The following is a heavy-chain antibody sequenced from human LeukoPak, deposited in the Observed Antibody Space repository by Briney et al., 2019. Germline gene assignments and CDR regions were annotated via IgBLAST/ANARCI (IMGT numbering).Heavy chain of an antibody. CDR2: INHNSGGT. D-gene: IGHD3-3*01. J-gene: IGHJ4*02. V-gene: IGHV1-2*02. CDR1: GYTFTGYY. CDR3: AREIKNDFWSGPNSKFDY. Sequence: ASVKVSCKASGYTFTGYYMHWVRQAPGQGLEWMGWINHNSGGTNYAQKFQGRVTMTRDASISTAYMELSRLRSDDTAVYYCAREIKNDFWSGPNSKFDYWGQGTLVTVSS.